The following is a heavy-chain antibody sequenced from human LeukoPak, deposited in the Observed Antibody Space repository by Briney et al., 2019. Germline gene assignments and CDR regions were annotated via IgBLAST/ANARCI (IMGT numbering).Heavy chain of an antibody. D-gene: IGHD3-10*01. CDR3: ARDRLLWFGESEYGMDV. CDR1: GYSFTSYG. V-gene: IGHV1-18*01. Sequence: ASVKVSCKASGYSFTSYGISWVRQAPGQGLDWMGWISAYNGNTNYAQKLQGRVTMTTDTSTSTAYMELRSLRSDDTAVYYCARDRLLWFGESEYGMDVWGQGTTVTVSS. J-gene: IGHJ6*02. CDR2: ISAYNGNT.